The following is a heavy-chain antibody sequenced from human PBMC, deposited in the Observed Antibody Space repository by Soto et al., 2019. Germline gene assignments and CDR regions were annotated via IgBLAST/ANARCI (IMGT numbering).Heavy chain of an antibody. V-gene: IGHV4-31*03. CDR3: ARVVSGSYLDY. J-gene: IGHJ4*02. D-gene: IGHD1-26*01. CDR1: GGTITTGGHF. CDR2: IYYSGTT. Sequence: QVQLQESGPGLVKASQTLSLTCTVSGGTITTGGHFWSWIRQYPGKGLEWIGYIYYSGTTHYNPSLQSRMTNSIDTSKNQFPLNLSSVTAADTAVYYCARVVSGSYLDYWGQGTLVTVSS.